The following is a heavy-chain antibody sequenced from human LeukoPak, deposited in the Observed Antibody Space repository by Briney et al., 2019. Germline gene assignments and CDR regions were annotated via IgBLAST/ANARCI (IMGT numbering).Heavy chain of an antibody. CDR3: ARFGVDYDMDV. J-gene: IGHJ6*02. V-gene: IGHV4-59*11. Sequence: PSETLSLTYTVSGGSISGHYWTWIRQPPGKGLEWIGQIHYSGRPDYNPSLKSRVTISVDTSKNQLPLKVTSVTGADTAVYYCARFGVDYDMDVWGQGTTVTVSS. CDR1: GGSISGHY. CDR2: IHYSGRP. D-gene: IGHD3-16*01.